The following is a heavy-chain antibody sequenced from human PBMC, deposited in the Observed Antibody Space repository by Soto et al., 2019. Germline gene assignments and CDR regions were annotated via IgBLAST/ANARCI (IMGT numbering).Heavy chain of an antibody. CDR1: GFPFTSYG. Sequence: EVQLLESGGGLVQPGGSLRLSCAASGFPFTSYGVSWVRQAPGKGLEWLSTINTNGNRHYADSVKGRFTISRDSSESMLYLDMNNLRAEDTALYYCARKLGVGHYPFRHWGQGTLVTVSS. J-gene: IGHJ4*02. CDR2: INTNGNR. V-gene: IGHV3-23*01. CDR3: ARKLGVGHYPFRH. D-gene: IGHD7-27*01.